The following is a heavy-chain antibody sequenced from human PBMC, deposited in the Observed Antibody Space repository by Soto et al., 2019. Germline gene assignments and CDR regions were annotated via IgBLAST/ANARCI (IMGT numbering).Heavy chain of an antibody. CDR2: ISSSGSTI. D-gene: IGHD3-10*01. Sequence: EVQLAESGGGLVQPGGSLRLSCAASGFTFSNYEMNWVRQAPGKGLEWVSYISSSGSTISYADSVKGRFTISRDNAKDSLYLQMKSLRAEDTAVYYCARVPTYYSPYYSYAMDGWGQGTTVTVSS. J-gene: IGHJ6*02. CDR3: ARVPTYYSPYYSYAMDG. CDR1: GFTFSNYE. V-gene: IGHV3-48*03.